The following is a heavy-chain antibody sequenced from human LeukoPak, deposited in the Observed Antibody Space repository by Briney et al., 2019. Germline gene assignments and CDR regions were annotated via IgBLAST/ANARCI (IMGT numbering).Heavy chain of an antibody. D-gene: IGHD7-27*01. Sequence: GGSLRLSCAASGFTLSIYAMSWVRQAPGKGLEWVSAISGGRGNTFYTDAVKGRFTISRDNSKNTLYPQMNSLRAEDTAVYYCAKDGSSLGIDGYFDYWGQGTLVTVSS. V-gene: IGHV3-23*01. J-gene: IGHJ4*02. CDR1: GFTLSIYA. CDR2: ISGGRGNT. CDR3: AKDGSSLGIDGYFDY.